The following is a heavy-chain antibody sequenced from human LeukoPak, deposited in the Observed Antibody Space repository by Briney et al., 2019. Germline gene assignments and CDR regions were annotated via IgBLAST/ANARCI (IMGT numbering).Heavy chain of an antibody. V-gene: IGHV3-9*01. CDR3: AKDNRRHYTSGPNPDSLH. D-gene: IGHD6-19*01. CDR2: IGWNSGSI. J-gene: IGHJ4*02. CDR1: GFTFSSYW. Sequence: GGSLRLSCAASGFTFSSYWMHWVRQPPGKGLEWVSGIGWNSGSIDYADSVKGRFTISRDNAKNSLYLQMDSLRVEDTAFYYCAKDNRRHYTSGPNPDSLHWGQGALVTVSS.